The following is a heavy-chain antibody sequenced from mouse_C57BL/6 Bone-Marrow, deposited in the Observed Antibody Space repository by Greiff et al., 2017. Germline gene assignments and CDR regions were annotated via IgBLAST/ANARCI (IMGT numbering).Heavy chain of an antibody. CDR3: ARSYGYHAGWYFDV. D-gene: IGHD2-2*01. J-gene: IGHJ1*03. V-gene: IGHV1-63*01. CDR1: GYTFTNYW. Sequence: VQLQQSGAELVRPGTSVKMSCKASGYTFTNYWIGWAKQRPGHGLAWIGDIYPGGGYTNYNEQFKGQATLTADKSSSTAYMQFRSLTSEDSAIYYCARSYGYHAGWYFDVWGTGTTVTVSS. CDR2: IYPGGGYT.